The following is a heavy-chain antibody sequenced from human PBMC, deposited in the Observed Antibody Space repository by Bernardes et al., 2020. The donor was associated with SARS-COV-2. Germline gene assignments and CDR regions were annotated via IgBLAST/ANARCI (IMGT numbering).Heavy chain of an antibody. CDR2: INDSGST. CDR3: AGSSCGIDCYIGGLRSWDYGMDV. D-gene: IGHD2-21*01. Sequence: SETLSLTCAVYSGSFSGYYWSWIRQTPGKGLEWIGEINDSGSTKYNPALKSRVTISVDPSKNQFSLKLNSVTAADTAVYYCAGSSCGIDCYIGGLRSWDYGMDVWGPGTTVTVAS. J-gene: IGHJ6*02. V-gene: IGHV4-34*01. CDR1: SGSFSGYY.